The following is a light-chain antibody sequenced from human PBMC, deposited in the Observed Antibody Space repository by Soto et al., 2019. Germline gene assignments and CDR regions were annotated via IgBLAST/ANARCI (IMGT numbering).Light chain of an antibody. CDR2: TAS. Sequence: DIPLTQSPSFLSASVGDRITITCRASQDISSYLAWYQQKPGKAPKLLIYTASTLQSGVPSSFRGSGSGTEFTLTISSLQPEDFATYYCQQVNSYPLTFGGGTKVEIK. V-gene: IGKV1-9*01. CDR1: QDISSY. J-gene: IGKJ4*01. CDR3: QQVNSYPLT.